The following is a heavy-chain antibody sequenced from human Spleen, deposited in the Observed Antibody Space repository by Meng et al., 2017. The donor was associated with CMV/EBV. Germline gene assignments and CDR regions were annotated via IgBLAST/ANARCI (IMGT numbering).Heavy chain of an antibody. CDR1: GFTFSNYW. CDR2: IYSDGSAT. V-gene: IGHV3-74*01. Sequence: GGSLRLSCAASGFTFSNYWMHWVRQPPGKGLVWVSSIYSDGSATYYADSVKGRFTISRDNAKKTLYLQMNSLRAEDTALYHCARSVGTAAGAGMDVWGQGTTVTVSS. D-gene: IGHD6-13*01. CDR3: ARSVGTAAGAGMDV. J-gene: IGHJ6*02.